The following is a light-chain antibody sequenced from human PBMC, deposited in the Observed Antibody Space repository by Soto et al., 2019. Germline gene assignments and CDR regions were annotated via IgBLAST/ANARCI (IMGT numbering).Light chain of an antibody. CDR2: DVS. V-gene: IGLV2-14*03. CDR3: CSYSSGSSLL. J-gene: IGLJ2*01. Sequence: QSALTQPASVSGSPGQSITIAYTGTSTDVGGYNYVSWYQHYPGKAPKLVIYDVSSRPPGVSNRFSGSKSGNTASLTISGLQAEDEADYFCCSYSSGSSLLFGGGTKVTVL. CDR1: STDVGGYNY.